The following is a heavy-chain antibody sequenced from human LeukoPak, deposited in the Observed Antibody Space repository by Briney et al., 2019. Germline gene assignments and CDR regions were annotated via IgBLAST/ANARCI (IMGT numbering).Heavy chain of an antibody. Sequence: PSETLSLTCIVSGGSISSSSYYWGWIRQPPGKGLEWIGSIYYSGSTYYNPSLKSRVTISVDTPNKQFSLKLRSVTAADTALYYCARVKAYCSSRSCYLPGYLDNWGQGTLVTVSS. J-gene: IGHJ4*02. V-gene: IGHV4-39*07. D-gene: IGHD2-2*01. CDR2: IYYSGST. CDR1: GGSISSSSYY. CDR3: ARVKAYCSSRSCYLPGYLDN.